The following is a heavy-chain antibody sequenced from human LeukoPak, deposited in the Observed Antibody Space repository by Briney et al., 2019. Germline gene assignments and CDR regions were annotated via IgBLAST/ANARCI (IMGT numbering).Heavy chain of an antibody. J-gene: IGHJ4*02. Sequence: GGSLRLSCAASGFTFSSYAMSWVRQAPGKGLEWVANIKQDGSEKYYVDSVKGRFTISRDNAKNSLYLQMNSLRAEDTAVYYCARDLFIVATINWGQGTLVTVSS. CDR3: ARDLFIVATIN. V-gene: IGHV3-7*01. D-gene: IGHD5-12*01. CDR2: IKQDGSEK. CDR1: GFTFSSYA.